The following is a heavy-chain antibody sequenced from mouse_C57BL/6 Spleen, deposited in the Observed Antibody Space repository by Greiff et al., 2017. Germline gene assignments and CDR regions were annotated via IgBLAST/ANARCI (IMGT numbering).Heavy chain of an antibody. Sequence: VQLQQSGAELVKPGASVKISCTASGYAFSSYWMNWVQQRPGKGLEWIGQIYPGDGDTNYNGKFKGKATLTTDKSSSTAYMQLSSLTSEDSAVYFCARNYYGSSYAMDYWGQGTSVTVSS. V-gene: IGHV1-80*01. CDR3: ARNYYGSSYAMDY. J-gene: IGHJ4*01. CDR2: IYPGDGDT. D-gene: IGHD1-1*01. CDR1: GYAFSSYW.